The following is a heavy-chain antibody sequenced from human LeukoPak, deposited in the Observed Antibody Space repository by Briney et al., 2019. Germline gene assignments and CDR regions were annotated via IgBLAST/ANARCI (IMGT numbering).Heavy chain of an antibody. CDR1: GGTFSSYA. CDR3: ARDTTLFDSSGYYAFDY. Sequence: GASVKVSCKASGGTFSSYAISWVRQAPGQGLEWMGRIIPILGIANYAQKFQGRVTITADKSTSTAYMELSSLRSEDTAVYYCARDTTLFDSSGYYAFDYWGQGHLVTVSS. J-gene: IGHJ4*02. V-gene: IGHV1-69*04. D-gene: IGHD3-22*01. CDR2: IIPILGIA.